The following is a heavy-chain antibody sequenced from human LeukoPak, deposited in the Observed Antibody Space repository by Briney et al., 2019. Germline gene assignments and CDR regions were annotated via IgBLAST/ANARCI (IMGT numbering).Heavy chain of an antibody. CDR2: ISSSGTYM. Sequence: GGSLRLSCEGSGFSSSAHTMNWVRQAPGKGLEWVSSISSSGTYMFYVDSLKGRFTISRDNANNSLYLQMNSLRAEDTAVYYCARGGGSLNYWGQGILVTVSS. CDR3: ARGGGSLNY. D-gene: IGHD1-26*01. V-gene: IGHV3-21*06. CDR1: GFSSSAHT. J-gene: IGHJ4*02.